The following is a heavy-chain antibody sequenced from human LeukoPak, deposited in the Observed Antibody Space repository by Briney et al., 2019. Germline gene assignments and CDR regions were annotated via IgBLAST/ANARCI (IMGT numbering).Heavy chain of an antibody. CDR1: GFTVSSTY. D-gene: IGHD2-2*01. J-gene: IGHJ4*02. Sequence: GGSLRLSCAASGFTVSSTYMSWVRQAPGKGLEWVSIIYSGGSTYYADSVKGRFTISRDDSQNTLYLQMNSLSAEDTAVYYCAKVETSGGANCYALDYWGQGTLVTVSS. CDR2: IYSGGST. V-gene: IGHV3-66*01. CDR3: AKVETSGGANCYALDY.